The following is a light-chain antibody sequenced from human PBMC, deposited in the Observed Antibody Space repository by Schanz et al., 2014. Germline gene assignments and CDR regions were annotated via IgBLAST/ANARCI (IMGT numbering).Light chain of an antibody. V-gene: IGLV2-8*01. CDR2: EVD. Sequence: QSALTQPPSASGSPGQSVTISCTGTSSDVGAYNYVSWYQQHPGKAPKVIIYEVDKRPSGVPDRFSGSKSGTSASLAISGLQAEDEATYYCQSYDDNMKWVFGGGTKVTVL. CDR1: SSDVGAYNY. CDR3: QSYDDNMKWV. J-gene: IGLJ3*02.